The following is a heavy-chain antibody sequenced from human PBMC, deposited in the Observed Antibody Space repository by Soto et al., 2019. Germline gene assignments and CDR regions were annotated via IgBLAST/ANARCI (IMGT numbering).Heavy chain of an antibody. CDR1: GGSMSSNY. CDR2: IYYTGST. D-gene: IGHD4-17*01. CDR3: ARGGSYGDCFDY. Sequence: PSETLSLTCTVSGGSMSSNYWTWIRQSPGKGLEWIGYIYYTGSTKYNPSLKSRVTISLDTSKNQFSLRLTSVTSADTAVYYCARGGSYGDCFDYWGQGAQVTVSS. J-gene: IGHJ4*02. V-gene: IGHV4-59*01.